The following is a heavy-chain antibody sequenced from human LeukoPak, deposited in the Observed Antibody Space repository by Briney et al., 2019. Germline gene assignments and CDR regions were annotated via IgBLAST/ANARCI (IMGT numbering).Heavy chain of an antibody. Sequence: GGFLRLSCAASGFTFYDYDMHWVRQGPGKGLEWVSRISWDGGSTDYVDSVKGRFTISRDNIKKLLYLQMNSLRVEDTALYYCAKGGFRDVDYCLDNWGQGTLVTVSS. CDR3: AKGGFRDVDYCLDN. CDR1: GFTFYDYD. CDR2: ISWDGGST. V-gene: IGHV3-43D*04. J-gene: IGHJ4*02. D-gene: IGHD5-24*01.